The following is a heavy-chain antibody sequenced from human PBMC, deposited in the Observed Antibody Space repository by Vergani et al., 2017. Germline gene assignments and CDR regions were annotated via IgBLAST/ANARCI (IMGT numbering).Heavy chain of an antibody. D-gene: IGHD3-22*01. J-gene: IGHJ4*02. CDR2: FIPHLELT. CDR1: GGTFGSHT. Sequence: QVQLVQSGAEVKKPGSSVTVSCRASGGTFGSHTISWVRQAPGQGLEWVGRFIPHLELTTLAQHLKGRVIITADKSKDTVYMELISLRPEDTAVYYCAREGNYYVSTGVGPGGSFDWGPGTLVTVSS. V-gene: IGHV1-69*08. CDR3: AREGNYYVSTGVGPGGSFD.